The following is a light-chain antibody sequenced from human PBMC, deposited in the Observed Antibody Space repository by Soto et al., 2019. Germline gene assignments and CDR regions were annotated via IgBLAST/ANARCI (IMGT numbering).Light chain of an antibody. Sequence: QAVVTQPASVSGSPGQAITISCTGGSSDIGGYNYVSWFQQHPGKAPKLMIYEVTNRPSGVSNRFSGSKSGSTASLTISGLQAEDEADYYCSSYTNSITYVFGSGTKLTVL. CDR2: EVT. CDR3: SSYTNSITYV. CDR1: SSDIGGYNY. V-gene: IGLV2-14*01. J-gene: IGLJ1*01.